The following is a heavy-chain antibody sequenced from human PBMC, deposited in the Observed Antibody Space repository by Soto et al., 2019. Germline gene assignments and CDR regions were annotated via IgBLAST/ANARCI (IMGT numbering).Heavy chain of an antibody. Sequence: QVQLVQSGAEVKKPGSSVKVSCKASGGTFSSYAISWVRQAPGQGLEWMGGIIPIFGTANYAQKFQGRVTITADEATSTAYMELSSLRADDTVVYYCARARDPLLWFWEGLRYRYYYDGMVFW. CDR3: ARARDPLLWFWEGLRYRYYYDGMVF. V-gene: IGHV1-69*01. D-gene: IGHD3-10*01. CDR2: IIPIFGTA. J-gene: IGHJ6*01. CDR1: GGTFSSYA.